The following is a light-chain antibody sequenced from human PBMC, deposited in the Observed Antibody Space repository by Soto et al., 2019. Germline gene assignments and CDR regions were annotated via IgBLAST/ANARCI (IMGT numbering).Light chain of an antibody. CDR3: SSYTSASAWV. Sequence: QSVLTQPASVSGSPGQSITISCTGTTSDFGFYNYVSWYQHHPGKAPKLLIYEVTNRHSGVSNRFSGSKSGNTASLTISGLQAEDEADYYCSSYTSASAWVFGGGTKVTVL. CDR1: TSDFGFYNY. CDR2: EVT. J-gene: IGLJ3*02. V-gene: IGLV2-14*01.